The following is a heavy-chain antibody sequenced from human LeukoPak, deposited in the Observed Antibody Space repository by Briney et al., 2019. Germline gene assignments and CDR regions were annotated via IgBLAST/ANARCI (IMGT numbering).Heavy chain of an antibody. CDR2: INHSGST. CDR1: GGSFSGYY. D-gene: IGHD6-19*01. Sequence: PSETLSLTCAVYGGSFSGYYWSWIRQPPGKGLEWIGEINHSGSTNYNPSLKSRVTISVDTSKNQFSLKLSSVTAADTAVYYCASGLAVAGATLFDYWGQGTLVTFSS. V-gene: IGHV4-34*01. J-gene: IGHJ4*02. CDR3: ASGLAVAGATLFDY.